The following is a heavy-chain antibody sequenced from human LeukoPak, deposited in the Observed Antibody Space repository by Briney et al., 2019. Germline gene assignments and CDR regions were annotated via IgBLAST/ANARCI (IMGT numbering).Heavy chain of an antibody. Sequence: GGSLRLSCAASGITVSTNYMSWVRQAPGKGLEWVSVIYSGGDTYYADSVKGRFTISRDNSKNTLYLQMNSLRAEDTAVYYCAKVNWGQWPNEWFQHWGQGTLVTVSS. CDR1: GITVSTNY. D-gene: IGHD6-19*01. V-gene: IGHV3-53*01. CDR3: AKVNWGQWPNEWFQH. CDR2: IYSGGDT. J-gene: IGHJ1*01.